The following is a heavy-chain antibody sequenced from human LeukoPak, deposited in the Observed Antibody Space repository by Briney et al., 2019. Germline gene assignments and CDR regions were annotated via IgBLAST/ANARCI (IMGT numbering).Heavy chain of an antibody. Sequence: SETLSLTCTVSGGSISSGGYYWSWIRQHPGKGLEWIGDIYYSGSTYYNPSLKSRVTISVDTSKNQFSLKLSSVTAADTAVYYCARVGLGYCSSTSCFDNWFDPWGQGTLVTVSS. J-gene: IGHJ5*02. CDR3: ARVGLGYCSSTSCFDNWFDP. CDR1: GGSISSGGYY. CDR2: IYYSGST. V-gene: IGHV4-31*03. D-gene: IGHD2-2*01.